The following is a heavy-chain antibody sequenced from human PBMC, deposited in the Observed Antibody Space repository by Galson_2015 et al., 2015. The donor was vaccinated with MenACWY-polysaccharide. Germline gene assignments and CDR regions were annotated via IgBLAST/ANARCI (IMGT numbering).Heavy chain of an antibody. V-gene: IGHV1-8*01. Sequence: SVKVSCKASGYTFTNYDINWVRQAPGQGLEWMAWMNPNSGNSGYAQKFHGRVTLTKDTSINTAYLELSSLRSEDTAMYYCARTFGDLDYSGQGTLVTVSS. CDR1: GYTFTNYD. CDR2: MNPNSGNS. D-gene: IGHD3-10*01. CDR3: ARTFGDLDY. J-gene: IGHJ4*02.